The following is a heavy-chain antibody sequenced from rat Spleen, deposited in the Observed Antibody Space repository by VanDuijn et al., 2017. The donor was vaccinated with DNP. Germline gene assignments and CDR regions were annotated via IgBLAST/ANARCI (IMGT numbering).Heavy chain of an antibody. CDR2: ISPSGGVT. D-gene: IGHD4-3*01. CDR1: GFTLTDYF. Sequence: EVQLVESGGGLVQPGRSLKISCEVSGFTLTDYFMAWVRQAPKKGLEWVAYISPSGGVTYYSDSVKGRFTISRDNAENTVYLQMTSLRSEDTATYYCAKNSGYYFDYWGQGVMVTVSS. V-gene: IGHV5-25*01. CDR3: AKNSGYYFDY. J-gene: IGHJ2*01.